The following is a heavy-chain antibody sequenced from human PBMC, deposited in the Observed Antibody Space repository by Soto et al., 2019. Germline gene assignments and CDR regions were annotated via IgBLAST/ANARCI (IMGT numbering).Heavy chain of an antibody. CDR1: GFTFSGYA. CDR2: ISGSGGST. Sequence: EVQLLESGGGLVQPGGSLRLSCAASGFTFSGYAMSWVRQAPGKGLEWVSAISGSGGSTYYADSVKGRFTISRDNSKNTLYLQMNSLRAEDTAVYYCAKLTWEGDAFDIWGQGTMVTVSS. J-gene: IGHJ3*02. D-gene: IGHD1-26*01. V-gene: IGHV3-23*01. CDR3: AKLTWEGDAFDI.